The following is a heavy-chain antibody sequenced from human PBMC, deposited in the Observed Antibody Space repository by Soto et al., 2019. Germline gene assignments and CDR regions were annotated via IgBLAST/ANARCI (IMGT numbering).Heavy chain of an antibody. D-gene: IGHD3-22*01. Sequence: ASVKASCKVSGYTLTELSMHWLRQAPGKGLEWMGGFDSEDGETIYAQKFQGRVTMTEDTSTDTAYMELSSLRSEDTAVYYCASNYYDSRLGFQHWGQGTLVNVS. V-gene: IGHV1-24*01. CDR3: ASNYYDSRLGFQH. CDR1: GYTLTELS. CDR2: FDSEDGET. J-gene: IGHJ1*01.